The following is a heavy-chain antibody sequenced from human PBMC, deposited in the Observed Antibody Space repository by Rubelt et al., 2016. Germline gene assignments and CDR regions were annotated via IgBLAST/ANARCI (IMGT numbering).Heavy chain of an antibody. V-gene: IGHV5-51*01. J-gene: IGHJ4*02. CDR1: GYDFFGFW. CDR3: TKWRVGTTDY. D-gene: IGHD1-26*01. Sequence: EVQLVQSGTEVKKSGESLKISCRGSGYDFFGFWIGWVRQMPGKGLDWMGIIYPGDSSVIYSPSFRGQVTISADKSISTAYLRWASLKAADTAMYYCTKWRVGTTDYWGQGTLVTVCS. CDR2: IYPGDSSV.